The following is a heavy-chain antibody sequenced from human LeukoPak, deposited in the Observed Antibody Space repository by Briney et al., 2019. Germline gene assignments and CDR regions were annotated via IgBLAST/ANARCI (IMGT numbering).Heavy chain of an antibody. V-gene: IGHV1-46*01. CDR1: GYTFTSYH. CDR3: ARDSSKWAIDY. D-gene: IGHD1-26*01. CDR2: IHPSDDSP. Sequence: ASVKVSCKASGYTFTSYHMHWVRQAPGQGLEWMAIIHPSDDSPTYAQNFQGRVTTTSDTSTSTVHMELSSMNFEDTAVYYCARDSSKWAIDYWGQGTLVTVSA. J-gene: IGHJ4*02.